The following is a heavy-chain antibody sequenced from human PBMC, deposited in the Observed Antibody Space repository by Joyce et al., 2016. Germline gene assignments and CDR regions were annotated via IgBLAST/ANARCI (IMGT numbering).Heavy chain of an antibody. V-gene: IGHV3-13*05. D-gene: IGHD3-16*01. CDR1: GFTFSAYE. CDR2: IGTAGDP. J-gene: IGHJ3*02. CDR3: ARERGGGMSAFDI. Sequence: EVQLVEAGGALVQPGGSLRLSCAASGFTFSAYEIHWVRQTTGKGLEWVSAIGTAGDPYYAGSGKGRFTISRENAKSSLFLQMNSLRAEDTAVYYCARERGGGMSAFDIWGQGTMVTVSS.